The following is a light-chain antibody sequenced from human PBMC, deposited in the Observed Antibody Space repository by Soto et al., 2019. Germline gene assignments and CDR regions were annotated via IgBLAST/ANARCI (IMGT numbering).Light chain of an antibody. CDR1: QNIRNY. Sequence: VLTQSPAILSLSPGERATLSCRASQNIRNYLGWYQQKPGQAPRLLIYGASSRATGIPDRFSGSGSGTDFTLTITRLEPEDFAVFYCQQYGTSEIIFGQGTRLAIK. V-gene: IGKV3-20*01. CDR2: GAS. J-gene: IGKJ5*01. CDR3: QQYGTSEII.